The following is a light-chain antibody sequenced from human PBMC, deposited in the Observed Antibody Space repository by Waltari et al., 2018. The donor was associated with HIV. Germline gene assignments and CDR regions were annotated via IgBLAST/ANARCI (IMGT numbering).Light chain of an antibody. CDR2: DVS. CDR1: SSDLGGYNY. J-gene: IGLJ1*01. CDR3: SSYTSSSIYV. Sequence: QSALTQPASVSGFPGQSITISCTVSSSDLGGYNYVSWYQQHPGKAPKLMIYDVSNRPSGVSNRFSGSKSGNTASLTISGLQAEDEADYYCSSYTSSSIYVFGTGTKVTVL. V-gene: IGLV2-14*01.